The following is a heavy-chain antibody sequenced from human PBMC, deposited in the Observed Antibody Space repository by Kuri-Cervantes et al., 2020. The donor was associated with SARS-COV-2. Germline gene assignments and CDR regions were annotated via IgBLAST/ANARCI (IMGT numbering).Heavy chain of an antibody. CDR1: GGTFSSYA. Sequence: ASVKVSCKASGGTFSSYAISWVRQAPGQGLEWMGWISAYNGNTNYAQKLQGRVTMTTDTSTSTAYMELRSLRSDDTAVYYCARVRTYCSSPSCYTGYFQHWGQGTLVTVSS. J-gene: IGHJ1*01. CDR2: ISAYNGNT. CDR3: ARVRTYCSSPSCYTGYFQH. D-gene: IGHD2-2*02. V-gene: IGHV1-18*01.